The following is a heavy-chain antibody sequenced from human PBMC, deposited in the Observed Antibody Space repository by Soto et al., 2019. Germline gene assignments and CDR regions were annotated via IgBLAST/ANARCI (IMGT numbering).Heavy chain of an antibody. CDR2: IYYSGST. Sequence: PSLTCSVSGGSISSGDYYWSWIRQPPGKGLEWLGYIYYSGSTYYNPSLKSRVTISVDASKNQFSLKLSSVTAADTAVYYCASLQYYYYDSSGYYYVFDYWGQGTLVTVSS. V-gene: IGHV4-30-4*01. D-gene: IGHD3-22*01. CDR3: ASLQYYYYDSSGYYYVFDY. CDR1: GGSISSGDYY. J-gene: IGHJ4*02.